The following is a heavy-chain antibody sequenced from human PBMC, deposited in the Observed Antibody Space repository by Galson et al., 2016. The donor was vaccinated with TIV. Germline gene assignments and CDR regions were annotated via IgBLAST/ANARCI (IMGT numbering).Heavy chain of an antibody. J-gene: IGHJ3*02. CDR1: GFSLSTSGMC. CDR2: IDWGDDK. Sequence: LVKPTQTLTLTCTFSGFSLSTSGMCVSWIRQPPGKALEWLARIDWGDDKYYSTSLKTRLTISKDTPKNQVVLIMTNMDPVDTATYYCARTRSAVAGASDIWGQGTMVTVSP. CDR3: ARTRSAVAGASDI. V-gene: IGHV2-70*11. D-gene: IGHD6-19*01.